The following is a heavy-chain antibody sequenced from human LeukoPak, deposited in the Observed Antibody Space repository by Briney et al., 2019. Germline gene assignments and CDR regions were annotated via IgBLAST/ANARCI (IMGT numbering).Heavy chain of an antibody. Sequence: SDTLSLTCAVSGYSISSPNWWGWIRQPPGKGLEWIGYIYYSGSTNYNPSLKSRVTISVDTPKNQFSLKLSSVTAADTAVYYCACGSYYSSDAVDIWGQGTMVTVSS. CDR2: IYYSGST. J-gene: IGHJ3*02. V-gene: IGHV4-28*01. CDR1: GYSISSPNW. CDR3: ACGSYYSSDAVDI. D-gene: IGHD1-26*01.